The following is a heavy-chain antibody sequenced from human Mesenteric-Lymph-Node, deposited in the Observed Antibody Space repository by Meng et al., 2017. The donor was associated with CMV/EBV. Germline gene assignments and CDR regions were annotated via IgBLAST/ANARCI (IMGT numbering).Heavy chain of an antibody. D-gene: IGHD2-21*01. V-gene: IGHV3-48*03. Sequence: GESLKISCAASGFTFSSYEMNWVRQAPGKGLEWVSYISSSGSTIYYADSVKGRFTISRDNSKNTLYLQMNSLSAEDTAVYYCARDLSSVVVPGALTYYYYGMDVWGQGTTVTVSS. J-gene: IGHJ6*02. CDR2: ISSSGSTI. CDR1: GFTFSSYE. CDR3: ARDLSSVVVPGALTYYYYGMDV.